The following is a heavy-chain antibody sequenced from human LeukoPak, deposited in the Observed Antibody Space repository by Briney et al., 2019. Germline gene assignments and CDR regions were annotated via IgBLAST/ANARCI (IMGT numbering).Heavy chain of an antibody. CDR3: ARDQRNYFDY. Sequence: GGSLRLSCSVSGVTFSSYGMHWVRQAPGKGLEWVAVIWYDGSNKYYADSVKGRFTISRDNSRNTLYLQMNSLRAEDTAVYYCARDQRNYFDYWGQGTLVTVSS. CDR2: IWYDGSNK. CDR1: GVTFSSYG. V-gene: IGHV3-33*08. J-gene: IGHJ4*02.